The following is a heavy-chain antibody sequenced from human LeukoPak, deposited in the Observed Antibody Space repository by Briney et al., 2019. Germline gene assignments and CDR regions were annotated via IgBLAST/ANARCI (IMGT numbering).Heavy chain of an antibody. V-gene: IGHV3-23*01. CDR3: ARGASRDGSGY. J-gene: IGHJ4*02. D-gene: IGHD5-24*01. Sequence: GGSLRLSCAVSGFTFSSYAMSWVRQAPGKGLEWVSAIDPTGVDTFYADSLRGRFTISRDNSKNTLYLQMNSLRAEDTAVYYCARGASRDGSGYWGQGTLVTVSS. CDR2: IDPTGVDT. CDR1: GFTFSSYA.